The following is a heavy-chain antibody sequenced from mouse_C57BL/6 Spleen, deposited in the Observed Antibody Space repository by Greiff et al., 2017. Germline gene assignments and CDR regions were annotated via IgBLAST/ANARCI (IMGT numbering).Heavy chain of an antibody. D-gene: IGHD1-1*01. CDR1: GFTFSSYG. CDR3: ARHGYYGSHWYFDV. V-gene: IGHV5-6*01. CDR2: ISSGGSYT. Sequence: EVQLQQSGGDLVKPGGSLKLSCAASGFTFSSYGMSWVRQTPDKRLEWVATISSGGSYTYYPDSVKGRVTISRDNAKNTLYLQMSSLKSEDTAMYYCARHGYYGSHWYFDVWGTGTTVTVSS. J-gene: IGHJ1*03.